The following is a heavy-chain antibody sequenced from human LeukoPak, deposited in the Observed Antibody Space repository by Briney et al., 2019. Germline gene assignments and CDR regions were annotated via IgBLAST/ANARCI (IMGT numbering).Heavy chain of an antibody. J-gene: IGHJ5*02. CDR3: ARAPGRGGTNWFDP. D-gene: IGHD3-10*01. V-gene: IGHV1-2*02. Sequence: ASVKVSCKASGYTFTGYYMHCVRQAPGQGLEWMGWINPNSGGTNYAQKFQGRVTMTRDTSISTAYMELSRLRSDDTAVYYCARAPGRGGTNWFDPWGQGTLVTVSS. CDR2: INPNSGGT. CDR1: GYTFTGYY.